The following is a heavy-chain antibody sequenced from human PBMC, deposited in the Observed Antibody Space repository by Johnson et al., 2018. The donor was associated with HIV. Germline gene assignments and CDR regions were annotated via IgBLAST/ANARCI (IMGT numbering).Heavy chain of an antibody. D-gene: IGHD2-8*02. J-gene: IGHJ3*02. V-gene: IGHV3-30-3*01. CDR3: ARDDLRDTGAFDI. CDR2: ISFDGSNK. Sequence: VQLVESGGGLVKPGGSLRLSCAASGFTFNNYPMHWVRQAPGKGLEWVAVISFDGSNKYYADSVKGRFTISRDNSKNTLYLQMNSLRAEDTAVYYCARDDLRDTGAFDIWGQGTMVTVSS. CDR1: GFTFNNYP.